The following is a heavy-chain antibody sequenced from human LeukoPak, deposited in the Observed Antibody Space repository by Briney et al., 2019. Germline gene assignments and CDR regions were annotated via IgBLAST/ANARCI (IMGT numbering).Heavy chain of an antibody. Sequence: SQTLSLTCAISGDSVSGNSAAWNWIRQSPWRGLEWLGRTYYRSKWHNDYAVSVKGRITTRADTTKNQFSLQLNSVTPEEAAVYYYARSISGLWGWGQGTMVTVS. D-gene: IGHD3-16*01. V-gene: IGHV6-1*01. J-gene: IGHJ4*02. CDR2: TYYRSKWHN. CDR3: ARSISGLWG. CDR1: GDSVSGNSAA.